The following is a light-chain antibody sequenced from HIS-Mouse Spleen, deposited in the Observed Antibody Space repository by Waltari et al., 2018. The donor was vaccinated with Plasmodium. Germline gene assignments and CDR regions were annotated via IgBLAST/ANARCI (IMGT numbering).Light chain of an antibody. CDR3: QAWDSSTWG. CDR1: KLGDKY. CDR2: QDS. Sequence: SYELPQPPSVSVSPGQTASIPCSGDKLGDKYACWYQQKPGQSPVLVIYQDSKRPSGIPERFSGSNSGNTATLTISGTQAMDEADYYCQAWDSSTWGFGGGTKLTVL. V-gene: IGLV3-1*01. J-gene: IGLJ3*02.